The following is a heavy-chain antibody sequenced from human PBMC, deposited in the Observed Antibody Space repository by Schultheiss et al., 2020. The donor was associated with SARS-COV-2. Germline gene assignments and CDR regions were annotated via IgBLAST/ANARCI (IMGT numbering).Heavy chain of an antibody. V-gene: IGHV4-39*07. J-gene: IGHJ6*03. CDR3: ARAVTTGYYYMDV. CDR1: GGSISSSSYY. Sequence: SETLSLTCTVSGGSISSSSYYWGWIRQPPGKGLEWIGRINTSGSTNYNPSLKSRVTISVDTSKNQFSLKLSSVTAADTAVYYCARAVTTGYYYMDVWGKGTTVTVSS. D-gene: IGHD4-11*01. CDR2: INTSGST.